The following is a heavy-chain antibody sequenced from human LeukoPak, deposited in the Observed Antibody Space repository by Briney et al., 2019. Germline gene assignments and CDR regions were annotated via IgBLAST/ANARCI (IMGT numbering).Heavy chain of an antibody. D-gene: IGHD3-22*01. CDR3: ARSGGGGSPGPDSSGYFGYYYYYMDV. J-gene: IGHJ6*03. CDR1: GGTFSSYA. Sequence: ASVKVSCKASGGTFSSYAISWVRQAPGQGLEWMGGIIPIFGTANYAQKFQGRVTITTDESTSTAYMELSSLRSEDTAVYYCARSGGGGSPGPDSSGYFGYYYYYMDVWGKGPTVTVSS. V-gene: IGHV1-69*05. CDR2: IIPIFGTA.